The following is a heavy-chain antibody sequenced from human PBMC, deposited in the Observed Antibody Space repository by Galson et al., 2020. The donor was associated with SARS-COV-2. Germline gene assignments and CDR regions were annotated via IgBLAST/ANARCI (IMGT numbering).Heavy chain of an antibody. CDR3: ARHAAYCTGGSCESDFDC. J-gene: IGHJ4*02. CDR2: ISYSGHT. CDR1: GGSITNYY. D-gene: IGHD2-15*01. V-gene: IGHV4-59*08. Sequence: SETLSLTCTVSGGSITNYYWSWIRQPPGKGLEWIAFISYSGHTNYSPSLRSRVTISVDTYKNQFSLKLTSVTAAETDVYYCARHAAYCTGGSCESDFDCWGQGTLVSVSS.